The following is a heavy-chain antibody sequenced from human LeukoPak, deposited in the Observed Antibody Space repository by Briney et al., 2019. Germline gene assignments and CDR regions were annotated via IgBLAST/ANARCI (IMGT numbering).Heavy chain of an antibody. CDR2: IYTSGST. CDR1: GGSINSGSYY. CDR3: ARETPLYYYDSSGYPDY. J-gene: IGHJ4*02. D-gene: IGHD3-22*01. Sequence: SETLSLTCTVSGGSINSGSYYWNWIRQPAGKGLEWIGRIYTSGSTEYNPSLKSRVTISVDTSKNQFSLKLSSVTAADTAVYYCARETPLYYYDSSGYPDYWGQGTLVTVSS. V-gene: IGHV4-61*02.